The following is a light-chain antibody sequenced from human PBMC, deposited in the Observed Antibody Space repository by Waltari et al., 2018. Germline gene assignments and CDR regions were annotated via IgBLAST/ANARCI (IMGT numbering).Light chain of an antibody. V-gene: IGKV3-20*01. CDR2: HAS. Sequence: EIVLTQSPGTVSLSPGEGATLSCRASQRVNGALAWYQQKPGQAPRLLIYHASNRATGIPDRFRGSGSGTGFSLTISRLEPEDFGVYYCQHYLRLPVTFGQGTKVEI. CDR3: QHYLRLPVT. J-gene: IGKJ1*01. CDR1: QRVNGA.